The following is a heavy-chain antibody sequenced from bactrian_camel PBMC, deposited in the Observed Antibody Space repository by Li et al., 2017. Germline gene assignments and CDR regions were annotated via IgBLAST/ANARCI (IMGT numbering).Heavy chain of an antibody. CDR2: ISSDGST. J-gene: IGHJ4*01. Sequence: LVESGGGSVQAGETLRLSCTASGFTFDDSDMGWYRQAPGNECELVSTISSDGSTYYADSLKGRFTISRDDAKNMLYLQLNSLSTEDTAIYYCVKGSLLNWDSPYEYNGWGQGTQVTVS. D-gene: IGHD1*01. CDR3: VKGSLLNWDSPYEYNG. V-gene: IGHV3S55*01. CDR1: GFTFDDSD.